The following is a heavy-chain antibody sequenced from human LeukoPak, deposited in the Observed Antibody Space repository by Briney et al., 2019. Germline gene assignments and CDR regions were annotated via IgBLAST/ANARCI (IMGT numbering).Heavy chain of an antibody. CDR2: IYYSGTT. Sequence: KPSETLSLTCTVSGGSISSDYWSWIRQSPGKGLDWIGYIYYSGTTSYNPSLKSRVTISLDTSKNQFSLKLSSVTAADTAVYYCARGANWGSPDYWGQGTLVTVSS. CDR1: GGSISSDY. V-gene: IGHV4-59*01. CDR3: ARGANWGSPDY. J-gene: IGHJ4*02. D-gene: IGHD7-27*01.